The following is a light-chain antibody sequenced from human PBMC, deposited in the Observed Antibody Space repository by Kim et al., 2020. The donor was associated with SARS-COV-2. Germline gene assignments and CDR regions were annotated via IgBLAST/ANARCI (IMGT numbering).Light chain of an antibody. CDR3: QHYNNWPIT. V-gene: IGKV3-15*01. CDR1: QSISIN. Sequence: EILMTQSPDTLSVSPGEIATLSCRASQSISINLAWYQQKPGQSPSLLIHGASTRATGIPGRFSGSGSGTEFTLTINSLQSEDFAVYYCQHYNNWPITFGQGTRLEIK. J-gene: IGKJ5*01. CDR2: GAS.